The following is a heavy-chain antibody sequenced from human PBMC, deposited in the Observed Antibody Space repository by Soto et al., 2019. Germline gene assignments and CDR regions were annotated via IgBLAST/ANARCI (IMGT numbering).Heavy chain of an antibody. CDR1: GFSLSMDGVG. CDR3: AHAYDGTNWPNDAFDV. V-gene: IGHV2-5*02. J-gene: IGHJ3*01. CDR2: IYWDDDR. D-gene: IGHD1-1*01. Sequence: QITLKDSGPTLVKPTQTLTLTCTFSGFSLSMDGVGVGWIRQPPGKALEWLALIYWDDDRRYSPSLKTRLTIPQETSKTKVILTMTNIDPVDTATYYCAHAYDGTNWPNDAFDVCGQGTVVTVSS.